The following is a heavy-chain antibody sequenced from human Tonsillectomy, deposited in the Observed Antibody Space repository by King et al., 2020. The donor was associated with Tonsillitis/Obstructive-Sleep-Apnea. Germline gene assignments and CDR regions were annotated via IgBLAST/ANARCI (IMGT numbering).Heavy chain of an antibody. CDR1: GFTFSSYG. Sequence: QVQLVESGGGVVQPGRSLRLSCAASGFTFSSYGMHWVRQAPGKGLAWVALISYDGSNKYYADSVKGRFTISRDNSKNTLYLQMHSLSAEDTAVYYCAKGQGDQLFYYGMDVWGQGTTVTVSS. J-gene: IGHJ6*02. CDR3: AKGQGDQLFYYGMDV. CDR2: ISYDGSNK. D-gene: IGHD2-2*01. V-gene: IGHV3-30*18.